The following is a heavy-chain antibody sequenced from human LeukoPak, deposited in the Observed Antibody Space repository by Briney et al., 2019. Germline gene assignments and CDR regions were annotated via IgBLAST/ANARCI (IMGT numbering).Heavy chain of an antibody. V-gene: IGHV4-30-4*07. CDR2: MYDSGNT. CDR3: ARGGPPFSFDY. D-gene: IGHD3-16*01. Sequence: PSETLSLTCAVSGGSIITGGYSWTWIRQPLGKGLEWIGYMYDSGNTYYNPSLKSRVTTSVDTSKNQFSLKLSSVTAADTAVYYCARGGPPFSFDYWGQGTLVTVSS. J-gene: IGHJ4*02. CDR1: GGSIITGGYS.